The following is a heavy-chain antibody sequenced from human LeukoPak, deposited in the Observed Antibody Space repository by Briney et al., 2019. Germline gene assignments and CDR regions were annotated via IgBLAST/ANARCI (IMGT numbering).Heavy chain of an antibody. CDR2: IYYSGST. J-gene: IGHJ3*02. CDR1: GGSLSSYY. V-gene: IGHV4-59*01. D-gene: IGHD2-15*01. CDR3: ARGHHCSGGSCYRLLGAFDI. Sequence: SETLSLTCTVSGGSLSSYYWSWIRQPPGKGLEWIGYIYYSGSTNYNPSLKSRVTISVDTSKNQFSLKLSSVTAADTAVYYCARGHHCSGGSCYRLLGAFDIWGQGTMVTVSS.